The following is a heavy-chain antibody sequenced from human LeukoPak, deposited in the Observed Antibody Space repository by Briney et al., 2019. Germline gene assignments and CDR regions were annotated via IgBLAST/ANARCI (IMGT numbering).Heavy chain of an antibody. CDR2: INNAGVNT. Sequence: GGSLRLSCAASGFTFRDYGMSWVRQAPGKGLEWVSSINNAGVNTHYADSVKGRFTISRDNSKSTLYLQINSLRAEDTAVYYCAKDRPTRRYCSGGTCYSRYFDYWGQGTLVTVSS. CDR3: AKDRPTRRYCSGGTCYSRYFDY. V-gene: IGHV3-23*01. CDR1: GFTFRDYG. J-gene: IGHJ4*02. D-gene: IGHD2-15*01.